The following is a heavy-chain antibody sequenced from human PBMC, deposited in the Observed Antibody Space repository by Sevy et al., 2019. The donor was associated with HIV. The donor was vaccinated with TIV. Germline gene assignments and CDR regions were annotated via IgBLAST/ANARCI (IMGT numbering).Heavy chain of an antibody. J-gene: IGHJ4*02. CDR1: GFIFSNAW. Sequence: GGSLRLSCAASGFIFSNAWMSWVRQAPGKGLEWVGRIKSKTDGGTTDYAAPGKGRFTISRDDSKNTLYLQMDSLKTEDTALYYCTTELWCSSTTCPSAFDYWGQGTLVTVSS. CDR2: IKSKTDGGTT. CDR3: TTELWCSSTTCPSAFDY. V-gene: IGHV3-15*01. D-gene: IGHD2-2*01.